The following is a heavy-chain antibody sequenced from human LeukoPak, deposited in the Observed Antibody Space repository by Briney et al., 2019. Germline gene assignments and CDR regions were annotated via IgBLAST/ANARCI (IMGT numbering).Heavy chain of an antibody. V-gene: IGHV4-34*01. Sequence: SETLSLTCAVYRGSFSGYYWSWIGQPAGKEVEGIGEINHSGSTNYNPSLKSRVTISVDTSKNQFSLKLSSVTAADTAVYYCARGPMIEKDGSHVYYFDYWGQGTLVTVSS. CDR3: ARGPMIEKDGSHVYYFDY. CDR2: INHSGST. D-gene: IGHD3-22*01. CDR1: RGSFSGYY. J-gene: IGHJ4*02.